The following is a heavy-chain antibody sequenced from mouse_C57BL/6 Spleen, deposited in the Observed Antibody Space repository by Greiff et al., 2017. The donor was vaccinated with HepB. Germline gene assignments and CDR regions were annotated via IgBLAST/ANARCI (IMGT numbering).Heavy chain of an antibody. V-gene: IGHV1-50*01. CDR2: IDPSDSYT. Sequence: QVQLQQPGAELVKPGASVKLSCKASGYTFTSYWMQWVKQRPGQGLEWIGEIDPSDSYTNYNQKFKGKTTLTVDTSSSTAYMQLSSLTSEDSAVYYCARGSFYGNYNYWGQGTTLTVAS. CDR1: GYTFTSYW. J-gene: IGHJ2*01. CDR3: ARGSFYGNYNY. D-gene: IGHD2-1*01.